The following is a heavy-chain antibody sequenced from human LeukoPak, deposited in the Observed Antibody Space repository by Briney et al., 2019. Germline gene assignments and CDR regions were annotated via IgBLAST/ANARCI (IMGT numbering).Heavy chain of an antibody. J-gene: IGHJ4*02. D-gene: IGHD6-19*01. CDR1: GFTFSNAW. Sequence: GGSLRLSCAASGFTFSNAWMSWVRQAPGKGLEWVGRIKSKTDGGTTDYAAPVKGRFTISRDDSKNTLYLQMNSLKTEDTAVYYCTTPYSSGRYYFDHWGQGTLVTVPS. CDR2: IKSKTDGGTT. V-gene: IGHV3-15*01. CDR3: TTPYSSGRYYFDH.